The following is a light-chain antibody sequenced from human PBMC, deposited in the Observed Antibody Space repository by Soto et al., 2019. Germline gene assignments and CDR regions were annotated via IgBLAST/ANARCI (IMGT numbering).Light chain of an antibody. CDR1: QSVSRRY. CDR3: QYQGS. CDR2: DVS. J-gene: IGKJ4*01. Sequence: IVLTQSPDTLSLSPGQRATLSCRASQSVSRRYLAWYQKQPGQAPILLIYDVSERASDIPDRFSGSGSGTDFTLTINRLVPEDVAVYYCQYQGSFGGGTKVEIK. V-gene: IGKV3-20*01.